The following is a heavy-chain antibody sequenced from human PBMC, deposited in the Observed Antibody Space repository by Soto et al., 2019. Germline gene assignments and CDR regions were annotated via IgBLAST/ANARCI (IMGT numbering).Heavy chain of an antibody. CDR2: IYYSGST. V-gene: IGHV4-39*01. Sequence: SETLSLTCTVSGGSISSSSYYWGWIRQPPGKGLGWIGSIYYSGSTYYNPSLKSRVTISVDTSKNQFSLKLSSVTAADTAVYYCARHLVAGQLADYWGQGTLVTVSS. CDR3: ARHLVAGQLADY. J-gene: IGHJ4*02. CDR1: GGSISSSSYY. D-gene: IGHD6-6*01.